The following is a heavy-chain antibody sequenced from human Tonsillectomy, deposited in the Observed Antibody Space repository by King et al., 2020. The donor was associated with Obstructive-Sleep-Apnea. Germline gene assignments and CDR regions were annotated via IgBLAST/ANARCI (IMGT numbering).Heavy chain of an antibody. V-gene: IGHV4-39*01. D-gene: IGHD3-10*01. Sequence: QLQESGPGLVKPSETLSLTCTVSGGSISSSNYYWGWIRQPPGKGLEWIGNIYYSGSTYYNPSLKSRVTISVDTSKNQFSLRLSSVTAADTAVFYCARQLRGVVDYFDYWGQGTLVTVSS. J-gene: IGHJ4*02. CDR2: IYYSGST. CDR1: GGSISSSNYY. CDR3: ARQLRGVVDYFDY.